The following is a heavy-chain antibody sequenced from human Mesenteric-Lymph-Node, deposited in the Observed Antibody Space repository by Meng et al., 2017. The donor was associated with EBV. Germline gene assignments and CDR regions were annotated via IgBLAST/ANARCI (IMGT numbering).Heavy chain of an antibody. CDR1: GYTFTSYY. CDR3: ARGYSYGYGDY. J-gene: IGHJ4*02. Sequence: QVQVVQSGAEVKKPGASVTVSCKASGYTFTSYYMHWVRQAPGQGLEYMGIIDPTNGYTKYAQKFQGRVTMTRDTSTSTVYMDLSSLRSEDTAVYYCARGYSYGYGDYWGQGTLGTVS. V-gene: IGHV1-46*01. D-gene: IGHD5-18*01. CDR2: IDPTNGYT.